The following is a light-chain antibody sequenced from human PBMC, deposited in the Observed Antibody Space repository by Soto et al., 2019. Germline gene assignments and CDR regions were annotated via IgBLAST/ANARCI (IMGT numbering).Light chain of an antibody. CDR2: AES. CDR1: QDISDS. Sequence: DIQLTQSPASLSASVGDRVTITCRASQDISDSLSWFPQKTGQAPKSLIYAESSLQSGVPSKFSGSGSGTDFTLPISSLQPEDFAIYYRQQYKNYPLTFGGGTKVDIK. J-gene: IGKJ4*01. CDR3: QQYKNYPLT. V-gene: IGKV1-16*02.